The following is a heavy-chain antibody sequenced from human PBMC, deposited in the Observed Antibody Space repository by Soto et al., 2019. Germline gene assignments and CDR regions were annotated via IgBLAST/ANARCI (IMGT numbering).Heavy chain of an antibody. V-gene: IGHV3-7*01. D-gene: IGHD2-15*01. CDR2: IKPDGSAK. J-gene: IGHJ5*02. Sequence: EEKLVQSGGGLVRPWGSLRLSCVGSGITFSNYWMNWVRQTPGKGLEWVANIKPDGSAKAYVDSVKGRFTVSRDNAKNSLYLQMNSLRAEDTAVYFCAAWDISNPWGQGTLVTVSS. CDR3: AAWDISNP. CDR1: GITFSNYW.